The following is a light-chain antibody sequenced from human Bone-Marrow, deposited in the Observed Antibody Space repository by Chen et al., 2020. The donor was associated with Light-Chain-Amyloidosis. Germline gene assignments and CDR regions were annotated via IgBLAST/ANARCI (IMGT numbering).Light chain of an antibody. CDR1: SSDVGGDNH. CDR3: SSYTITNTLV. J-gene: IGLJ1*01. CDR2: EVT. V-gene: IGLV2-14*01. Sequence: QSALTQPASVSGSPGQSITISCTGTSSDVGGDNHVSWYQQHPDKAPKLMIYEVTNRPSWVPDRLSGSKSDNTASLSISGLQTEDEADYFCSSYTITNTLVFGSGTMVTVL.